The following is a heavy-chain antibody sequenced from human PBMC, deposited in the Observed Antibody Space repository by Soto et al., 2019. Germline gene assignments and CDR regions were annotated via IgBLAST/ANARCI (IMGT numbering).Heavy chain of an antibody. V-gene: IGHV3-21*01. J-gene: IGHJ4*02. D-gene: IGHD6-13*01. CDR2: ISSSSSYI. CDR1: GFTFSSYS. Sequence: GGSQRLSCAASGFTFSSYSMNWVRQAPGKGLEWVSSISSSSSYIYYADSVKGRFTISRDNAKNSLYLQMNSLRAEDTAVYYCAREYSSSWDHIDYWGQGTLVTVSS. CDR3: AREYSSSWDHIDY.